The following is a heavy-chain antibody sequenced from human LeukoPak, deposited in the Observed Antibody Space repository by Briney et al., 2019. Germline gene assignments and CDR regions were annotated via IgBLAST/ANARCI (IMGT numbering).Heavy chain of an antibody. J-gene: IGHJ6*02. CDR2: ISYDGSNK. V-gene: IGHV3-30-3*01. CDR3: ARAEGRIQLWSRYYYGMDV. D-gene: IGHD5-18*01. Sequence: GRSLRLSCAASGFTFSSYAMHWVRQAPGKGLEWVAVISYDGSNKYHADSVKGRFTISRDNSKNTLYLQMNSLRAEDTAVYYCARAEGRIQLWSRYYYGMDVWGQGTTVTVSS. CDR1: GFTFSSYA.